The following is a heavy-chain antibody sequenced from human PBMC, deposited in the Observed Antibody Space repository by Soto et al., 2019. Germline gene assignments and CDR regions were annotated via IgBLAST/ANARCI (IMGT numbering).Heavy chain of an antibody. CDR1: GFKFSSYG. Sequence: PGGSLRLSCAAAGFKFSSYGGHWVRQATGKGLEWVSAIGTAGDTYYPGSVKGRFIISRENAKNSLYLQMNSLRAGDTAVYYCARDGEENDAFDIWGQGTMVTVSS. J-gene: IGHJ3*02. CDR3: ARDGEENDAFDI. CDR2: IGTAGDT. V-gene: IGHV3-13*01.